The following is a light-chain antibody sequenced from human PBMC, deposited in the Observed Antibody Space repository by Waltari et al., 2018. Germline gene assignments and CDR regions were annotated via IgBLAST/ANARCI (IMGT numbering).Light chain of an antibody. CDR1: PSVLSNYDNKNY. Sequence: DIVMTQSPDSLAVSLGERATINCKSRPSVLSNYDNKNYLAWFHQKPGQPPKLLISWASTRESGVPDRFSGSGSGTDFTLTISSLQAEDVAVYYCQQYYGIPLAFGGGTKVEIK. J-gene: IGKJ4*01. CDR2: WAS. V-gene: IGKV4-1*01. CDR3: QQYYGIPLA.